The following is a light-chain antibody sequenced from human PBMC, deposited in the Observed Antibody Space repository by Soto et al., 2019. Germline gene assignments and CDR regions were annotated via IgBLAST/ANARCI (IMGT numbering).Light chain of an antibody. CDR1: QSLNRW. CDR2: DAS. CDR3: QQYSTYWT. J-gene: IGKJ1*01. Sequence: DIKMTQSPSTLSAYIGDRVIITCRASQSLNRWLAWYQQKPGKAPKLLIYDASSLESGVPSRFSGSGSGTEFTLTISSLQPDDFATYYCQQYSTYWTFGQGTKVDI. V-gene: IGKV1-5*01.